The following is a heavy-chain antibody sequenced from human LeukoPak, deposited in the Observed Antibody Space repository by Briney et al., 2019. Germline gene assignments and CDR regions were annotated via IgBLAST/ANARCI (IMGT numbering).Heavy chain of an antibody. D-gene: IGHD3-10*01. Sequence: GGSLRLSCAASGFTFSSYGMHWVRQAPGKGLAWVSFIRYDGNPTYCADSVKGRFTISRDNSKNMVYMQMNILSVEDTAVYYCAKDFTYGPDHWGQGTLVSVSS. CDR1: GFTFSSYG. CDR3: AKDFTYGPDH. CDR2: IRYDGNPT. J-gene: IGHJ4*02. V-gene: IGHV3-30*02.